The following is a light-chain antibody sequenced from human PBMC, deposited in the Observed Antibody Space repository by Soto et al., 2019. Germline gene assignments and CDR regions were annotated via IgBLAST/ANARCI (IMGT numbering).Light chain of an antibody. CDR1: SSDVGGYNY. CDR2: DVS. V-gene: IGLV2-14*01. CDR3: SSYTSSSRV. J-gene: IGLJ1*01. Sequence: QSALTQPASVSGSPGQSITISCTGTSSDVGGYNYVSWYQQHPGKAPKLMIYDVSNRPSGVSNRFSGSKSGNTASLTISGLQAEDEADYYCSSYTSSSRVFGTGTKVTFL.